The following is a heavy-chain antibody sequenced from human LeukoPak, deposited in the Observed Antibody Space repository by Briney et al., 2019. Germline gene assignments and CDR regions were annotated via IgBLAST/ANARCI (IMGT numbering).Heavy chain of an antibody. CDR3: ARARYCSSTSCSHFDY. Sequence: ASVKVSCKASGYTFTSYYMHWVRQAPGQGLEWMGIINPSGGSTSYAQKFQGRVTMTRDMSTSTVYMELSSLRSEDTAVNYCARARYCSSTSCSHFDYWGQGTLVTVSS. D-gene: IGHD2-2*01. V-gene: IGHV1-46*01. J-gene: IGHJ4*02. CDR1: GYTFTSYY. CDR2: INPSGGST.